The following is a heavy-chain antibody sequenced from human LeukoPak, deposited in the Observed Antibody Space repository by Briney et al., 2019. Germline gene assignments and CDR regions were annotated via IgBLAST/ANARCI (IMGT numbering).Heavy chain of an antibody. Sequence: SETLSLTCAVSGGSISSGDWWSWVRQPPGNGLEWIGEIYHSGSTNNNPSLKSRVTISVDKSENQFSLNLSSVTAADMAVYYCARRYASGTWFDYWGQGTLVTVSS. D-gene: IGHD6-19*01. CDR1: GGSISSGDW. J-gene: IGHJ4*02. CDR2: IYHSGST. CDR3: ARRYASGTWFDY. V-gene: IGHV4-4*02.